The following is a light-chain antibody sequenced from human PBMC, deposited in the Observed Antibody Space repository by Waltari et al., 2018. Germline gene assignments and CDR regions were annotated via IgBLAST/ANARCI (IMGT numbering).Light chain of an antibody. V-gene: IGKV1-5*03. CDR2: RAS. CDR1: QSINSW. Sequence: DIQMTQSPSTLSASVGDRVTITCRASQSINSWLAWYQHKPGKAPKLLIQRASNLETGVPSRFSGSRSGTEFTLTIYSLQPDDFATYYCHQYETFSPAFGGGTKVEIK. CDR3: HQYETFSPA. J-gene: IGKJ4*01.